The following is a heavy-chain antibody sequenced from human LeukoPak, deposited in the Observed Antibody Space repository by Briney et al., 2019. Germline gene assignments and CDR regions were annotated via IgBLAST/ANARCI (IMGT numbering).Heavy chain of an antibody. Sequence: WGSLRLSCAASGFTFSSYAMSWVRQAPGKGLEWVSAISGSGGSTYYADSVKGRFTISRDNSKNTLYLQMNSLRAEDTAVYYCATQQRITMVRGVIIWGQGTLVTVSS. D-gene: IGHD3-10*01. J-gene: IGHJ4*02. CDR2: ISGSGGST. V-gene: IGHV3-23*01. CDR3: ATQQRITMVRGVII. CDR1: GFTFSSYA.